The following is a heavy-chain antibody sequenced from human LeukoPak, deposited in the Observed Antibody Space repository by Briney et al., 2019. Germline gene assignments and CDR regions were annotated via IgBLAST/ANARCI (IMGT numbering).Heavy chain of an antibody. CDR2: IYHSGST. J-gene: IGHJ3*02. D-gene: IGHD4-23*01. Sequence: SGTLSLTCAVSGGSISSSNWWRWVRQPPGKGLEWIGEIYHSGSTNYNPSLKSRVTISVDKSKNQFSLKLSAVTAADTAVYYCARDLYAGTYRSGAFDIWGQGTMVTVSS. CDR1: GGSISSSNW. V-gene: IGHV4-4*02. CDR3: ARDLYAGTYRSGAFDI.